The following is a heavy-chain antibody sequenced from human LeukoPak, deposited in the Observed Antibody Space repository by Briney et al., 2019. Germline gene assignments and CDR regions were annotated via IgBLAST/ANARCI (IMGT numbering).Heavy chain of an antibody. J-gene: IGHJ4*02. CDR1: GFTFSSYG. CDR2: ISYDGSNK. CDR3: AKEGKLRAY. Sequence: GGSLRLSCAASGFTFSSYGMHWVRQAPGKGLEWVAVISYDGSNKYYADSVKGRFTISRDNSKNTLYLQMNSLRAEDTAVYYCAKEGKLRAYWGQGTLVTVSS. V-gene: IGHV3-30*18. D-gene: IGHD3-16*01.